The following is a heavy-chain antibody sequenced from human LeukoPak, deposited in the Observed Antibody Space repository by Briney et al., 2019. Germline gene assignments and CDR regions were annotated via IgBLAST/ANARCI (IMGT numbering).Heavy chain of an antibody. Sequence: SESLSLTCTVSVGSISSYDWNWIRQPPWKGQEWIGYIYYSGSTNYNPSLKSRVTISVDTSKNQFSLKLSSVTAGDTAVYYCARDAFHRTYDFWSGYYKERAFDIWGQGTMVTVSS. CDR3: ARDAFHRTYDFWSGYYKERAFDI. V-gene: IGHV4-59*01. CDR1: VGSISSYD. CDR2: IYYSGST. D-gene: IGHD3-3*01. J-gene: IGHJ3*02.